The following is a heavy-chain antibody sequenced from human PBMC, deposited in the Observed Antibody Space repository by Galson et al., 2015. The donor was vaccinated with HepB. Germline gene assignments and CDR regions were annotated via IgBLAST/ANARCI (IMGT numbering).Heavy chain of an antibody. V-gene: IGHV3-23*01. CDR1: GFTFWAYA. J-gene: IGHJ4*02. CDR2: ISGSGGDI. D-gene: IGHD1-14*01. Sequence: SLRLSCAASGFTFWAYALSWVRQAPGKGPEWVSSISGSGGDIYYADSVKGRFTISRDDSNNTLYLQMNSLGAEDTAVCYCAKAMAGILGFNYFDYWGQGTLVTVSS. CDR3: AKAMAGILGFNYFDY.